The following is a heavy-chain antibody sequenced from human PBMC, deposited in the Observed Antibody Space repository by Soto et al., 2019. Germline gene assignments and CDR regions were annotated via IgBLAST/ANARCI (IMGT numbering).Heavy chain of an antibody. CDR3: TRASSLDFDF. CDR2: IRGNAYGGTT. CDR1: GFTFGDYA. V-gene: IGHV3-49*04. J-gene: IGHJ4*02. D-gene: IGHD3-16*01. Sequence: GGSLRLSCTTSGFTFGDYALSWVRQAPGKGLEWVGFIRGNAYGGTTDYAASVKGRFTISRDDSKSIAYLQMNSLRTEDTALYYCTRASSLDFDFWGQGTLVTVSS.